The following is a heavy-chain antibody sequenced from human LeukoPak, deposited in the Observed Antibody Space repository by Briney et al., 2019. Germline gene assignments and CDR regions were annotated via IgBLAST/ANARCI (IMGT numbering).Heavy chain of an antibody. CDR2: ISGSGGGT. CDR3: AKRGVVIRVVLVGFHKEAYYFDS. J-gene: IGHJ4*02. Sequence: GGSLRLPCAVSGITLSNYGMSWVRQAPGKGLEWVAGISGSGGGTVYADSVKGRFTISRDNPKNTLYLQMNSLRAEDTAVYFCAKRGVVIRVVLVGFHKEAYYFDSWGQGALVTVSS. V-gene: IGHV3-23*01. CDR1: GITLSNYG. D-gene: IGHD3-10*01.